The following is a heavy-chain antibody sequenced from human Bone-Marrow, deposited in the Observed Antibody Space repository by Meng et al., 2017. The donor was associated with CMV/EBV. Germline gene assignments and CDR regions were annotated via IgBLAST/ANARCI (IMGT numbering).Heavy chain of an antibody. Sequence: ASVKVSCKASGYTFIDYDINWVRQASGQGLEWMGWMNPNSGNTGYAQNFQGRLSMTISTSTSTAYMELNSLRSEDTAVYYCTRDGHTGRHGWRYDTGWFDPLGPGNPGHRLL. CDR2: MNPNSGNT. V-gene: IGHV1-8*01. CDR3: TRDGHTGRHGWRYDTGWFDP. D-gene: IGHD2-8*02. CDR1: GYTFIDYD. J-gene: IGHJ5*02.